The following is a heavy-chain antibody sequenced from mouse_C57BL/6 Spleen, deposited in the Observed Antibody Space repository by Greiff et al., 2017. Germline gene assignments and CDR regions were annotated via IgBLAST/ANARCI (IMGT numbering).Heavy chain of an antibody. CDR2: IYPGSGST. CDR3: ARPDGYYDAMDY. CDR1: GYTFTSYW. D-gene: IGHD2-3*01. J-gene: IGHJ4*01. Sequence: QVQLQQPGAELVKPGASVKMSCKASGYTFTSYWITWVKQRSGQGLEWIGDIYPGSGSTNYNEKFKSKATLTVDTSSSTAYMQLSSLTSEDSAVYYCARPDGYYDAMDYWGQGTSVTVSS. V-gene: IGHV1-55*01.